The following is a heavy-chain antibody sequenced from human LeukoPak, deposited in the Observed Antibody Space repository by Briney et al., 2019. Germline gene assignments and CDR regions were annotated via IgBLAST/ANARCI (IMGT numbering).Heavy chain of an antibody. Sequence: ASVKVSCKASGYTFTSYGISWVRQAPGQGLEWMGWISADNGNTNYAQKLQGRVTMTTDTSTSTAYMELRSLRSDDTAVYYCARDRELLGYFDYWGQGTLVTVSS. CDR3: ARDRELLGYFDY. D-gene: IGHD1-26*01. CDR1: GYTFTSYG. V-gene: IGHV1-18*01. CDR2: ISADNGNT. J-gene: IGHJ4*02.